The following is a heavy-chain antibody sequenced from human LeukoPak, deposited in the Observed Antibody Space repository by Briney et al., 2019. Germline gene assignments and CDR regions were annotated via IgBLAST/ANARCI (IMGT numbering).Heavy chain of an antibody. V-gene: IGHV3-21*01. CDR1: GFTFSSYS. CDR3: ARSYYYDSSGYYPRAYYFDY. CDR2: ISSSSSYI. Sequence: GGSLRLSCAASGFTFSSYSMNWVRQAPGKGLEWVSSISSSSSYIYYADSVKGRFTISRDNAKNSLYLQMNSLRAEDTAVYYCARSYYYDSSGYYPRAYYFDYWGQGTLVTVSS. J-gene: IGHJ4*02. D-gene: IGHD3-22*01.